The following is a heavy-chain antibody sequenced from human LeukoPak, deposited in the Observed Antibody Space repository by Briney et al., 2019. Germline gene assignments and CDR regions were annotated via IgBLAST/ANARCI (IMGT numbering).Heavy chain of an antibody. CDR2: INSDGSST. CDR1: GFTSNTYW. D-gene: IGHD6-13*01. V-gene: IGHV3-74*01. CDR3: ARGLGIATIDY. Sequence: GGSLRLSCAASGFTSNTYWMHWVRQAPGKGLVWVSRINSDGSSTTYADSVKGRFTISRDNAKNTLYLQMNSLRADDAAVYHCARGLGIATIDYWGQGTLVAVSS. J-gene: IGHJ4*02.